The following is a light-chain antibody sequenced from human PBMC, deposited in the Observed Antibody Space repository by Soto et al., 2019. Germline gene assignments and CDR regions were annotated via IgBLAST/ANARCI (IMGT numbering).Light chain of an antibody. CDR3: QQRSNWPL. CDR2: DAS. CDR1: QRVSSY. V-gene: IGKV3-11*01. Sequence: EIVLTQSPATLSLAPGERATLSCRASQRVSSYLAWYQQKPGQAPRLLIYDASNRATGIPARFSGSGSGTDFTLTISSLEPEDFAVYYCQQRSNWPLFGGGTKVDIK. J-gene: IGKJ4*01.